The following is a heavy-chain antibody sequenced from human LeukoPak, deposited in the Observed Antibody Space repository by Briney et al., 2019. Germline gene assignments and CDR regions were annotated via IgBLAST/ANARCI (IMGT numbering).Heavy chain of an antibody. V-gene: IGHV4-59*08. J-gene: IGHJ3*02. CDR1: GGSISPYY. Sequence: SETLSLTCTVSGGSISPYYWSWIRQPPGKGLEWIGYIYYSGTNHYNPSLESRVTMSVDTSKNQFSLKLSSVTAADTAVYYCATHYDVLTGYAAAAFDIWGQGTMVTVSS. CDR2: IYYSGTN. D-gene: IGHD3-9*01. CDR3: ATHYDVLTGYAAAAFDI.